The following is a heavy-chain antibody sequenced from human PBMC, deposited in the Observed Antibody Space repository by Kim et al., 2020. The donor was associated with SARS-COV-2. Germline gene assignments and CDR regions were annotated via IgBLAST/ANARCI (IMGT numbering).Heavy chain of an antibody. CDR3: ARREDCSGGSCYDGTFDP. CDR2: IYYSGST. J-gene: IGHJ5*02. Sequence: SETLSLTCTVSGGSISSSSYYWGWIRQPPGKGLEWIGSIYYSGSTYYNPSLKSRVTISVDTSKNQFSLKLSSVTAADTAVYYCARREDCSGGSCYDGTFDPWGQGTLVTVSS. D-gene: IGHD2-15*01. V-gene: IGHV4-39*01. CDR1: GGSISSSSYY.